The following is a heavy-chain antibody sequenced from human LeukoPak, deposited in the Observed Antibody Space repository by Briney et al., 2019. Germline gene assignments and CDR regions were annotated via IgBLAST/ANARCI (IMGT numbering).Heavy chain of an antibody. J-gene: IGHJ4*02. CDR1: GYTFTSYG. V-gene: IGHV1-18*01. Sequence: GASVKVSCKASGYTFTSYGISWVRQAPGQGLEWMGWISAYNGNTNYAQKLQGRVTMTTDTSTSTAYMELRSLRSDDTAVYYCARDGVDVVVVVATITVDYWGQGTLVTVSS. D-gene: IGHD2-15*01. CDR2: ISAYNGNT. CDR3: ARDGVDVVVVVATITVDY.